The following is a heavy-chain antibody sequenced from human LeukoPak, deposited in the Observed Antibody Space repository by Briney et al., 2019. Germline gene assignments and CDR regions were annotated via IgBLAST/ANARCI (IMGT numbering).Heavy chain of an antibody. CDR2: IFNSGTT. J-gene: IGHJ3*01. CDR1: GGSITSSY. CDR3: ARAGIVDAFDV. D-gene: IGHD2-15*01. V-gene: IGHV4-59*01. Sequence: SETLSLTCPVSGGSITSSYWNWIRQAPGRGLEWIGYIFNSGTTPYNPSLKSRVAISVDTSKNQFSLKLSSVTAADTAVYYCARAGIVDAFDVWGQGTMVTVSS.